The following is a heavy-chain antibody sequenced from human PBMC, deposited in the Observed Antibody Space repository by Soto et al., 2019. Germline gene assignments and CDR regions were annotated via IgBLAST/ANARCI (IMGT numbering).Heavy chain of an antibody. CDR3: AKGDYGDYYYYGMDV. J-gene: IGHJ6*02. CDR1: GFTFSSYA. Sequence: SGGSLRLSCAASGFTFSSYAMSWVRQAPGKGLEWVSAISGSGGSTYYADSVKGRFTISRDNSKNTLYLQMNSLRAEDTAVYYCAKGDYGDYYYYGMDVWGQGTTVTVSS. D-gene: IGHD4-17*01. V-gene: IGHV3-23*01. CDR2: ISGSGGST.